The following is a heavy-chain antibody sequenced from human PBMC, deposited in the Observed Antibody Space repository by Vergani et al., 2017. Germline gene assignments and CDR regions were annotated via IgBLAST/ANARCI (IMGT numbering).Heavy chain of an antibody. V-gene: IGHV3-30-3*01. CDR3: ARDMAQQQLELAYYGMDV. J-gene: IGHJ6*02. CDR2: ISYDGSNK. D-gene: IGHD6-13*01. CDR1: GFTFSSYA. Sequence: QVQLVESGGGVVQPGRSLRLSCAASGFTFSSYAMHWVRQAPGKGLEWVAVISYDGSNKYYADSVKGRFTISRDNSKNTLYLQMNSLRAEDTAVYYCARDMAQQQLELAYYGMDVWGQGTTVTVSS.